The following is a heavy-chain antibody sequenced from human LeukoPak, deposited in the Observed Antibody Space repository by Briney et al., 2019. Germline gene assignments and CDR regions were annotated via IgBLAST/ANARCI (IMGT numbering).Heavy chain of an antibody. CDR1: GVTFSSYG. V-gene: IGHV3-30*18. CDR3: AKATPYYDILTGYYTTIHYYYGMDV. J-gene: IGHJ6*04. Sequence: PGKSLRLSCAASGVTFSSYGRHWVRQAPGKGLEWVAVISYDGSNNYYAASVNGRFNISRDNSKNAPYLQMNSLRAEDTAVYYCAKATPYYDILTGYYTTIHYYYGMDVWGKGTTVTVSS. CDR2: ISYDGSNN. D-gene: IGHD3-9*01.